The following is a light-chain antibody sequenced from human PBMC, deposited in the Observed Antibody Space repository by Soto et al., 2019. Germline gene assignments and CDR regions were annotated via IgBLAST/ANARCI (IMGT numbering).Light chain of an antibody. CDR2: DVS. J-gene: IGLJ2*01. CDR1: SSDVGGYNY. V-gene: IGLV2-14*03. CDR3: SSYTSSSTLL. Sequence: QSALTQPASVSGSPGQSITISCTGTSSDVGGYNYVSWYQHHPGKAPKLMIYDVSNRPSGVSNRFSGSKSGNTASLTISGIQAEDEADYYCSSYTSSSTLLFGGGTKVTVL.